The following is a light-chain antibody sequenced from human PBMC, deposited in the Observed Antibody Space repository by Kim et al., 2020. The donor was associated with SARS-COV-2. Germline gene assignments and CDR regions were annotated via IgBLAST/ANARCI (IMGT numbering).Light chain of an antibody. CDR3: QVWDSSSDHRVV. V-gene: IGLV3-21*04. CDR2: YDS. Sequence: PGKAARVSWGGNSIGSKSVPWYQQKSGQAPVLVIYYDSARPSGIPERFSGSNSGNTATLTISRVEAGDEADYYCQVWDSSSDHRVVFGGGTQLTVL. J-gene: IGLJ2*01. CDR1: SIGSKS.